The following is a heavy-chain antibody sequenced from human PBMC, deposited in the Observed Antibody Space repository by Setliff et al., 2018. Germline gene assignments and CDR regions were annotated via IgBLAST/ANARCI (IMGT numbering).Heavy chain of an antibody. CDR1: GGSVGSGSYY. D-gene: IGHD3-9*01. J-gene: IGHJ4*01. Sequence: PSETLSLTCIVSGGSVGSGSYYWSWIRQPAGKRPEWIGRIHASGSPNYNPSLKSRVTISLDTSTNQFSLKLSSVTAADTAVYYCARERYFDWFFEYWGQGTLVTVSS. V-gene: IGHV4-61*02. CDR2: IHASGSP. CDR3: ARERYFDWFFEY.